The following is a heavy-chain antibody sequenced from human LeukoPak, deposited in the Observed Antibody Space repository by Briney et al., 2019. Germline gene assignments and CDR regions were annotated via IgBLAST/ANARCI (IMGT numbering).Heavy chain of an antibody. CDR2: ISGSGGST. CDR1: GVTFSSDA. Sequence: GGALRLSCAEPGVTFSSDAMSWGRQALRKGVEWVSAISGSGGSTYYADSVKGRFTISRHNSKNTLYLQMNSLRAEDTAVYYCAKSTYGPGGWFDPWGQGTLVTVSS. D-gene: IGHD3-10*01. CDR3: AKSTYGPGGWFDP. V-gene: IGHV3-23*01. J-gene: IGHJ5*02.